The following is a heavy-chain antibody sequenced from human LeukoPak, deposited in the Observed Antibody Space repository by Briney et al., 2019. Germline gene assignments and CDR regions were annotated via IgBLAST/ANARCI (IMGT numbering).Heavy chain of an antibody. D-gene: IGHD1-26*01. Sequence: SETLSLTCTVSGYFISSGYYWGWIRQPPGKGLEWIAYVYHSGSTSYNPSLKSRVTISVDTSKNQFSLRLSSVTAADTAAYYCARLQVGSTDYWGQGTLVTVSS. CDR1: GYFISSGYY. CDR2: VYHSGST. J-gene: IGHJ4*02. V-gene: IGHV4-38-2*02. CDR3: ARLQVGSTDY.